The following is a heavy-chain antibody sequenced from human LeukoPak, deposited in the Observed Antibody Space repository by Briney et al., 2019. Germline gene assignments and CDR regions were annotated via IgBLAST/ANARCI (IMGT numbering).Heavy chain of an antibody. CDR3: VRAPSEVGGYYPEYFRH. Sequence: GGSLRLSCEASGFTFSRYWMHWVRQAPGKGLVWVSGIKSDGKTNYADSVKGRFTISRDNAKNTVSLQMDSLRAEDTGVYYCVRAPSEVGGYYPEYFRHWGQGTLVTVSS. CDR1: GFTFSRYW. V-gene: IGHV3-74*01. D-gene: IGHD3-22*01. J-gene: IGHJ1*01. CDR2: IKSDGKT.